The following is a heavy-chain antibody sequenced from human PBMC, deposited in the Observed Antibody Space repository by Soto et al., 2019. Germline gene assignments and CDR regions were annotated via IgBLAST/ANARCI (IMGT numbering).Heavy chain of an antibody. Sequence: ASVKVSCKASGYTFTSYGISWVRQAPGQGLEWMGWISAYNGNTNYAQKLQGRVTMTTDTSTSTAYMELRSLRSDDTAVYYCARAVITISASWFDPWGQGTLVTVSS. CDR2: ISAYNGNT. CDR3: ARAVITISASWFDP. D-gene: IGHD3-3*01. J-gene: IGHJ5*02. V-gene: IGHV1-18*01. CDR1: GYTFTSYG.